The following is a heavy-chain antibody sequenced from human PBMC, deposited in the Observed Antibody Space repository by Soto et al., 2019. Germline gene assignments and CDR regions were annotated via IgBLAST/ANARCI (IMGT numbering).Heavy chain of an antibody. CDR2: IIHLFGTA. J-gene: IGHJ4*02. CDR3: ARDSGGFGGRYNYGYASGGFDY. V-gene: IGHV1-69*13. Sequence: SVQVSCKASGGSFSSYAFSWVRQAPGQGLEWMGGIIHLFGTANYAQPFQRRVTITADEYTSTAYKKLISLRSEDTAVYYCARDSGGFGGRYNYGYASGGFDYWGQGTLVTVSS. D-gene: IGHD5-18*01. CDR1: GGSFSSYA.